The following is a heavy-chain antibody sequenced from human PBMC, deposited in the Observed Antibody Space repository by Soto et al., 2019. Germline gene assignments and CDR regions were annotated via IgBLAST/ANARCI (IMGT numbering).Heavy chain of an antibody. D-gene: IGHD3-3*01. J-gene: IGHJ6*04. Sequence: EVQLVESGGGLVQPGGSLKLSCAASGFTFSTHSMNWVRQAPGRGLEWVAYIHSSSSWEVYADSVRGRFTVSRDNAKNSLYLQMSCRSAEATAVYYCVFDFWLVPTVWGKGTTVIVSS. V-gene: IGHV3-48*01. CDR2: IHSSSSWE. CDR3: VFDFWLVPTV. CDR1: GFTFSTHS.